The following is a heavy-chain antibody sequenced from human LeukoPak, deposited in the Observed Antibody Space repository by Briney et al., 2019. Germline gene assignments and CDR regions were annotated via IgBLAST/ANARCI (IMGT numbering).Heavy chain of an antibody. CDR2: INTDTGNP. J-gene: IGHJ4*02. V-gene: IGHV7-4-1*02. D-gene: IGHD6-13*01. CDR3: AREGIAAAGDY. CDR1: GSNFVDYW. Sequence: GESLKISGKDSGSNFVDYWIGWVRQAPVQGLEWMGWINTDTGNPTYAQGFTGRFVFSLDTSVSTAYLQISSLKAEDTAVYYCAREGIAAAGDYWGQGTLVTVSS.